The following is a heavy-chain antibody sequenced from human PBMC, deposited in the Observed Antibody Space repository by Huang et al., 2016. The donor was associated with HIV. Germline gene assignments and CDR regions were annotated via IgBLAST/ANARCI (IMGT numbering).Heavy chain of an antibody. D-gene: IGHD6-19*01. CDR1: GFTFSSYS. CDR3: ARVGGVAAGTFGTFDI. V-gene: IGHV3-21*01. Sequence: EVQLVESGGGLVKPGGSLRLSCAASGFTFSSYSMNWVRQAPGKGWEWVSSIRSSSSNIYYAASVKGRLTSPRDNAKNSLYLQMNSLRAEDTAVYYCARVGGVAAGTFGTFDIWGQGTMVTVSS. CDR2: IRSSSSNI. J-gene: IGHJ3*02.